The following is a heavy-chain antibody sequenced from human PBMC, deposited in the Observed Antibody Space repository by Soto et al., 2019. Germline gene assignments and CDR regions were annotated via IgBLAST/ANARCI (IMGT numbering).Heavy chain of an antibody. CDR2: IYQSRNT. D-gene: IGHD2-15*01. V-gene: IGHV4-38-2*01. CDR3: ASLPLYHFCSASFCGWFDP. Sequence: AETLSLTCAVSESSFNSTKYWCWRRQPAGGLLEGIATIYQSRNTYYSPALQSRFTISREMSKNQMSLNLKSVTAADTAVYYCASLPLYHFCSASFCGWFDPWGQGTLVTVSS. CDR1: ESSFNSTKY. J-gene: IGHJ5*02.